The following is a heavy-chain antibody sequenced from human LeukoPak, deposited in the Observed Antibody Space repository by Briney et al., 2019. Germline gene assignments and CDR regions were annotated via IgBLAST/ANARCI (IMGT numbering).Heavy chain of an antibody. V-gene: IGHV4-59*01. CDR1: GGSISSDY. D-gene: IGHD3-16*01. J-gene: IGHJ4*02. CDR3: ARGGGYFNY. CDR2: IYFSGST. Sequence: RPSETLSLTCTVSGGSISSDYWSWIRQPPGKGLEWIGYIYFSGSTNYNPSLKSRVTLSVDTSKTQLSLKLSSVTAADTAVYYCARGGGYFNYWGQGTLVTVSS.